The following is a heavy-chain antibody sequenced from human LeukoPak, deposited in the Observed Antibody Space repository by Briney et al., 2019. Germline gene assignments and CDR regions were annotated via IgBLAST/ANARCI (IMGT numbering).Heavy chain of an antibody. V-gene: IGHV3-21*01. J-gene: IGHJ4*02. Sequence: GGSLRLSCAASGFTFSSYSMNWVRQAPGKGLEWVSSISSSSSYIYYADSVKGRFTISRDNAKNSLYLQMNSLRAEDTAVYYCARGVTSIAAAGTYDYWGQGTLVTVSS. CDR1: GFTFSSYS. D-gene: IGHD6-13*01. CDR2: ISSSSSYI. CDR3: ARGVTSIAAAGTYDY.